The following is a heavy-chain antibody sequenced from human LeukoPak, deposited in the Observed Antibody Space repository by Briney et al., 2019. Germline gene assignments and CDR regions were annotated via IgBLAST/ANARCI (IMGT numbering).Heavy chain of an antibody. V-gene: IGHV3-49*03. Sequence: GGSLRPSCTASGFTFGDYGMSWFRQAPGKGPEWVSFIRSKAHGGTIEYAASVKGRFTISRDDSKSIAYLQMNSLKTEDTAVYYCTRNPYYDFCCFDYWGQGTLVTVSS. J-gene: IGHJ4*02. CDR1: GFTFGDYG. D-gene: IGHD3-3*01. CDR2: IRSKAHGGTI. CDR3: TRNPYYDFCCFDY.